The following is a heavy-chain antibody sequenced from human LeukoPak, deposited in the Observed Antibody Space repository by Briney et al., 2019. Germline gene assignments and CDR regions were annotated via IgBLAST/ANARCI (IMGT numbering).Heavy chain of an antibody. V-gene: IGHV1-69*13. D-gene: IGHD1-26*01. CDR2: IIPIFGTA. CDR1: GGTFSSYA. Sequence: SVKVSCKASGGTFSSYAISWVRQAPGQGLEWMGGIIPIFGTANYAQKFQGRVTITADESTRTAYMELSSLRSEDTAVYYCARPRGSGSYYLGAFDIWGQGTMVTVSS. J-gene: IGHJ3*02. CDR3: ARPRGSGSYYLGAFDI.